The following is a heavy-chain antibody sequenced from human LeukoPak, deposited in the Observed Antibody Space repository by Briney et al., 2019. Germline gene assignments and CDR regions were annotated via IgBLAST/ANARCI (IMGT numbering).Heavy chain of an antibody. Sequence: GGSLRLSCAASGFTFSSYTMNWVRQAPGKGLEWVSCISSSSSYIHYADSVKGRFTISRDNAKNSLYLQMNSLRAEDTAVYYCARDVNTVTDYWGQGTLVTVSS. D-gene: IGHD4-17*01. CDR1: GFTFSSYT. J-gene: IGHJ4*02. CDR2: ISSSSSYI. CDR3: ARDVNTVTDY. V-gene: IGHV3-21*01.